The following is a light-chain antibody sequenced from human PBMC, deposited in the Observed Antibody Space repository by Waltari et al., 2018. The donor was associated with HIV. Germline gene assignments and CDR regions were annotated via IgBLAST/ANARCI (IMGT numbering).Light chain of an antibody. Sequence: DSQMTQSPSSLSASIGDRVTIACRASQNINTYLNWYQQQPGKAPRALISTATTLHSVVPSRFSGSGSGTDFPLTITLLPPEDFATYCWQQSYTSPTFGPGTTVDLK. CDR3: QQSYTSPT. CDR2: TAT. J-gene: IGKJ3*01. CDR1: QNINTY. V-gene: IGKV1-39*01.